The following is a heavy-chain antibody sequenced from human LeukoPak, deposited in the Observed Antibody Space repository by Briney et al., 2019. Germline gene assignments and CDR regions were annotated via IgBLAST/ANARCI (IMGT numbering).Heavy chain of an antibody. CDR1: GAPVSGSAYY. Sequence: SETLSLTCTVSGAPVSGSAYYWGWIRQPPGKGLEWIGNIYYSGSTYYNESLESRVTISVDTSKNQFSLKLSSVTAADTAVYYCARRGYDILTGYYRYFDYWGQGTLVTVSS. CDR3: ARRGYDILTGYYRYFDY. V-gene: IGHV4-39*07. J-gene: IGHJ4*02. D-gene: IGHD3-9*01. CDR2: IYYSGST.